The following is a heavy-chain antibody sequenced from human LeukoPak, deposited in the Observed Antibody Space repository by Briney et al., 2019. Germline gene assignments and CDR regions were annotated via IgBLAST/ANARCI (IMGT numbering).Heavy chain of an antibody. D-gene: IGHD6-6*01. J-gene: IGHJ4*02. CDR2: IYSGGST. CDR1: GFTVSSNY. CDR3: ATAVGSSHYYFDY. Sequence: GGSLRLSCAASGFTVSSNYMSWVRQAPGKGLEWVSVIYSGGSTYYADSVKGRFTISRDNSKNTLYLQMNSLRAEDTAVYYCATAVGSSHYYFDYWGQGTLVTVSS. V-gene: IGHV3-66*01.